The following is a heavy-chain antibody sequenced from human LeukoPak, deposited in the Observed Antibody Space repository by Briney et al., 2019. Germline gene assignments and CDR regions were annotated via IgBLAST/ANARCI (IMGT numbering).Heavy chain of an antibody. CDR3: ARDSFGDIVVVPAVIREDYYYYYYMDV. V-gene: IGHV4-61*02. CDR2: IYTSGST. D-gene: IGHD2-2*02. Sequence: NASQTLSLTCTVSGGSISSGSYYWSWIRQPAGKGLEWIGRIYTSGSTNYNPSLKSRVTISVDTSKNQFSLKLSSVTAADTAVYYCARDSFGDIVVVPAVIREDYYYYYYMDVWGKGTTVTVSS. J-gene: IGHJ6*03. CDR1: GGSISSGSYY.